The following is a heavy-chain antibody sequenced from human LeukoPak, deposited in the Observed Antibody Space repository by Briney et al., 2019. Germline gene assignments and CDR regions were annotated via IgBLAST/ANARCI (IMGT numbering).Heavy chain of an antibody. V-gene: IGHV3-64*04. Sequence: GGSLRLSCSASGFTFSSYAMHWVRQAPGKGLEYVSAISSNGGSTYYADSVKGRFTISRDNSKNTLYLQMNSLRAEDTAVYYCARVHSGSYLAYWGQGTLVTVSS. CDR3: ARVHSGSYLAY. CDR2: ISSNGGST. J-gene: IGHJ4*02. CDR1: GFTFSSYA. D-gene: IGHD1-26*01.